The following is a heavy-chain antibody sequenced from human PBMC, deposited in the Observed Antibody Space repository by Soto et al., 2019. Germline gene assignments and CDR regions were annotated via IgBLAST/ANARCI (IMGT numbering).Heavy chain of an antibody. J-gene: IGHJ6*02. Sequence: QVQLQESGPGLVKPPETLSLTCAVSGYSISSGYYWGWIRQPPGKGLEWIGGIYHSGSTYYNPSLKSRVTISVDTSKNQFSLKLSSVTAADTAVYYCAREGGMDVWGQGTTVTVSS. CDR3: AREGGMDV. CDR1: GYSISSGYY. CDR2: IYHSGST. V-gene: IGHV4-38-2*02.